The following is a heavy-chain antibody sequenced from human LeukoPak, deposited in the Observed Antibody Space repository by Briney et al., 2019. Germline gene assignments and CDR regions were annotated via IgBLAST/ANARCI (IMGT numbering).Heavy chain of an antibody. CDR1: GFTFSSYG. CDR3: AKGRKYGGNSHYFDY. CDR2: MSYDGGNK. Sequence: GGSLRLSCAASGFTFSSYGMHWVRQAPGKGLEWVAVMSYDGGNKYYADSVKGRFTISRDNSKNTLYLQMNSLRAEDTAVYYCAKGRKYGGNSHYFDYWGQGTLVTVSS. J-gene: IGHJ4*02. D-gene: IGHD4-23*01. V-gene: IGHV3-30*18.